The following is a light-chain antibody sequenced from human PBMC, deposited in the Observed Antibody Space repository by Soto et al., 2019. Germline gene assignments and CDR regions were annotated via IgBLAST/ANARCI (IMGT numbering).Light chain of an antibody. V-gene: IGKV1-39*01. CDR2: DAS. Sequence: DIDPGTSRESETIYRYLNWYQQKPGKAPSLLISDASTLQGGVPSRFSGSGSETDFNLSIRSLQSDGSATSICQQRHKAAGSLAQGTKVDI. CDR1: ETIYRY. CDR3: QQRHKAAGS. J-gene: IGKJ2*03.